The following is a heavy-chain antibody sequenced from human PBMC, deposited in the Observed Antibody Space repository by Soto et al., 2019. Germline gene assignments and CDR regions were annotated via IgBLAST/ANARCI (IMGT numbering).Heavy chain of an antibody. CDR1: GVSISRGGNY. D-gene: IGHD1-26*01. J-gene: IGHJ4*02. V-gene: IGHV4-31*03. CDR2: MHYDGST. Sequence: TLSLTCSVSGVSISRGGNYWGWIRQHPGKGLEWIGYMHYDGSTFHNPSLQSRVTISSDTSKNQFSLKVRSVTATDTAVYYCARKEVGHSTPSDFWGQGTLVTVS. CDR3: ARKEVGHSTPSDF.